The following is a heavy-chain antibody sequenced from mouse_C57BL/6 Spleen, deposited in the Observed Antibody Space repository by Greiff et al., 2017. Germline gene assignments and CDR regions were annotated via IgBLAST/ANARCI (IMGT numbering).Heavy chain of an antibody. CDR1: GFSLTSYG. Sequence: QVQLKQSGPGLVQPSQSLSITCTASGFSLTSYGVHWVRQSPGQGLEWLGVIWRGGSTDSNAAFISSLSISKDNSKSQVFFKKNSLQADDTAIYYCARNYYSSHYFDYWGQGTTVTVSS. D-gene: IGHD2-12*01. J-gene: IGHJ2*01. CDR3: ARNYYSSHYFDY. V-gene: IGHV2-2*01. CDR2: IWRGGST.